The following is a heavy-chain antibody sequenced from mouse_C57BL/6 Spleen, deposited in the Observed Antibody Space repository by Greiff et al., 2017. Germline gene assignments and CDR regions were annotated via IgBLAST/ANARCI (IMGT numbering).Heavy chain of an antibody. CDR1: GYSITSGYY. V-gene: IGHV3-6*01. Sequence: DVQLQESGPGLVKPSQSLSLTCSVTGYSITSGYYWNWIRQFPGNKLEWMGDISYDGSNNYNPYLKNRISITRDTSKNPFFLKLNSVTTEDTATYSCARDGSTYWYFDVWGTGTTVTVSS. D-gene: IGHD1-1*01. J-gene: IGHJ1*03. CDR2: ISYDGSN. CDR3: ARDGSTYWYFDV.